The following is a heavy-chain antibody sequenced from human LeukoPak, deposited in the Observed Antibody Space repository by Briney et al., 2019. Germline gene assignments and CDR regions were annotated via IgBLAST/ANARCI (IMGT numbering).Heavy chain of an antibody. CDR1: GGTFSSYA. CDR2: IIPIFGTA. D-gene: IGHD6-19*01. J-gene: IGHJ6*03. Sequence: ASVKVSCKASGGTFSSYAISWVRQAPGQGLERMGGIIPIFGTANYAQKFQGRVTITADESTSTAYMELSSLRSEDTAVYYCARAPYSSGGSTNYYYYYYMDVWGKGTTVTVSS. V-gene: IGHV1-69*13. CDR3: ARAPYSSGGSTNYYYYYYMDV.